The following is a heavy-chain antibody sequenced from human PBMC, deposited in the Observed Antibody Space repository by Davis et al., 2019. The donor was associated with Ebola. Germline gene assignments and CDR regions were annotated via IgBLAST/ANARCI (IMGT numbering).Heavy chain of an antibody. J-gene: IGHJ6*04. CDR1: VITFSSYA. Sequence: PGGSLRLSCADSVITFSSYAMTWVRQAPGKGLEWVSAISGSGGNTYYADSVKGRFTISRDNSKKTMYLQMNSLRGEDTAVYYCARSGLSFGVVKYHYGMDAWGKGTTVTVSS. CDR3: ARSGLSFGVVKYHYGMDA. V-gene: IGHV3-23*01. D-gene: IGHD3-3*01. CDR2: ISGSGGNT.